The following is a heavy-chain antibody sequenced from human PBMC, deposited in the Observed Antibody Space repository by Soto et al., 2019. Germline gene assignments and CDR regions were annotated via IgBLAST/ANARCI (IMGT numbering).Heavy chain of an antibody. Sequence: VASVKVSCKASGYTFTSYGISWVRQAPGQGLEWMGWISAYNGNTNYAQKLQGRVTMTTDTSTSTAYMELRSLRSDDTAVYYCARDLYYDSSGRFDYWGQGTLVTVSS. CDR2: ISAYNGNT. CDR1: GYTFTSYG. D-gene: IGHD3-22*01. J-gene: IGHJ4*02. V-gene: IGHV1-18*04. CDR3: ARDLYYDSSGRFDY.